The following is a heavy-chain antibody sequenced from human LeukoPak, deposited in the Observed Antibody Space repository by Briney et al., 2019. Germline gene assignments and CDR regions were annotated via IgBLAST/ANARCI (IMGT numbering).Heavy chain of an antibody. J-gene: IGHJ3*02. D-gene: IGHD6-19*01. CDR2: IKEDGSDK. V-gene: IGHV3-7*01. Sequence: PGGSLRLSCAASGFTFSSYSMNWARQAPGKGLEWVANIKEDGSDKYYVDSMKGRFTISRDNAENSVYLQMNSLRVEDTAVYYCARGTYTSGWYPDTFDMWGQGTMVVVS. CDR3: ARGTYTSGWYPDTFDM. CDR1: GFTFSSYS.